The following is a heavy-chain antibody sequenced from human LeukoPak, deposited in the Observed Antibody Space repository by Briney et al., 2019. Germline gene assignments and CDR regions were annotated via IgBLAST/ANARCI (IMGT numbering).Heavy chain of an antibody. D-gene: IGHD2-21*01. J-gene: IGHJ5*01. CDR3: ARDLTASPKFVAPSIEDSTLGS. Sequence: PGGSLRLSCAASGFTFSSYAMHWVRQARGKGLEWVAVISYDGSNKYYADSVKGRFTISRDNSKNTLYLQMNSLRAEDTAVYYCARDLTASPKFVAPSIEDSTLGSWGQGTLVTVSS. CDR1: GFTFSSYA. V-gene: IGHV3-30-3*01. CDR2: ISYDGSNK.